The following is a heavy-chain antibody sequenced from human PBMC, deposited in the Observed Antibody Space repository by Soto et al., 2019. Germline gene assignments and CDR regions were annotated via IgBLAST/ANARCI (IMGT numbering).Heavy chain of an antibody. CDR1: GFTFSNAW. CDR3: TTDLYDILTGTPLKSYYYGMDV. D-gene: IGHD3-9*01. CDR2: IKSKTDGGTT. V-gene: IGHV3-15*07. Sequence: GGSLRLSCAASGFTFSNAWMNWVRQAPGKGLEWVGRIKSKTDGGTTDYAAPVKGRFTISRDDSKNTLYLQMNSLKTEDTAVYYCTTDLYDILTGTPLKSYYYGMDVWGQGTTVTVSS. J-gene: IGHJ6*02.